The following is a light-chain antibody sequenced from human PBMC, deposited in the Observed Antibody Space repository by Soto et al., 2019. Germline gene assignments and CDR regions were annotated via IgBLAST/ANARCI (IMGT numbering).Light chain of an antibody. V-gene: IGLV2-14*01. Sequence: QSALTQPASVSGSPGQSITISCTGTSSDVGGYNDVSWYQQHPGKAPKLMIYDVSNRPSGVSNRFSGSKSGNTASLTISGLQAEDEDDYYCFSYTSSTTYVSETGPKVTV. CDR1: SSDVGGYND. J-gene: IGLJ1*01. CDR2: DVS. CDR3: FSYTSSTTYV.